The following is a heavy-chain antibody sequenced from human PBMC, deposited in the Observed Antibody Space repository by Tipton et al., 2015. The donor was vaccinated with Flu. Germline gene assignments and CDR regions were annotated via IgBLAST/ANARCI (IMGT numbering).Heavy chain of an antibody. CDR2: IRGSGDDT. J-gene: IGHJ4*02. CDR1: GFTFSTYA. Sequence: SLRLSCVASGFTFSTYAMTWVRQAPGKGLEWVSFIRGSGDDTSYADSVKGRFTISRDNSKNTLYLQMNGLRAEDTAVYYCAKRGGACTNGVCPYYFDYWGQGTLVTVSS. D-gene: IGHD2-8*01. V-gene: IGHV3-23*01. CDR3: AKRGGACTNGVCPYYFDY.